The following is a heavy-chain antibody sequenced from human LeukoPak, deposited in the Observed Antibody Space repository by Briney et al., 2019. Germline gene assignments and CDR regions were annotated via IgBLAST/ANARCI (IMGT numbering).Heavy chain of an antibody. J-gene: IGHJ4*02. V-gene: IGHV3-53*01. Sequence: GGSLRLSCAASGFIVSGDFMSWVRQAPGKGLEWVSVIYSDGSTYYADSVKGRFTISRDNSKNTLDLRMTGLRAEDTAVYYCARERGRGRDSPWFDYWGQGTLVTVSS. CDR2: IYSDGST. D-gene: IGHD1-26*01. CDR3: ARERGRGRDSPWFDY. CDR1: GFIVSGDF.